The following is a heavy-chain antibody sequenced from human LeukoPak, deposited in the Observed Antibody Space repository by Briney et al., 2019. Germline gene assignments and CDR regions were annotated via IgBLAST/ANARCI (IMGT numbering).Heavy chain of an antibody. CDR2: ISAYNGNT. D-gene: IGHD2-2*01. CDR3: ARAYIVVVPAAIYGMDV. Sequence: EASVKVSCKASGYTFTSYGISWVRQAPGQGLEWMGWISAYNGNTNYAQKLQGRVTMTTDTSTSAAYMELRSLRSDDTAVYYCARAYIVVVPAAIYGMDVWGQGTTVTVSS. V-gene: IGHV1-18*01. J-gene: IGHJ6*02. CDR1: GYTFTSYG.